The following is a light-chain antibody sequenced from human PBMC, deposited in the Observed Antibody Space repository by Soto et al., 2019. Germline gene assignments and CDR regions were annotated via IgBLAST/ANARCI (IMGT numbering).Light chain of an antibody. CDR3: QQYNSYSPWT. CDR2: DAS. J-gene: IGKJ1*01. V-gene: IGKV1-5*01. CDR1: QSISSW. Sequence: DIQMTQSPSTLSASVGDRVTITCRASQSISSWLAWYQQKRGKAPKLLIYDASSLESVVPSRFSGSGSGTEFTLTISSLQPDDFATYYCQQYNSYSPWTFGQGTKVDIK.